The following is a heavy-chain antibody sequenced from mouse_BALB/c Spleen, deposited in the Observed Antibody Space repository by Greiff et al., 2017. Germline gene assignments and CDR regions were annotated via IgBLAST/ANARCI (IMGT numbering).Heavy chain of an antibody. CDR2: IDPETGGT. D-gene: IGHD1-1*01. J-gene: IGHJ2*01. CDR3: KGYGSSPYFDY. V-gene: IGHV1-15*01. Sequence: QVQLQQSGAELVRPGASVTLSCKASGYTFTDYEMHWVKQTPVHGLEWIGAIDPETGGTAYNQKFKGKATLTADKSSSTAYMELRSLTSEDSAVYYCKGYGSSPYFDYWGQGTTLTVSS. CDR1: GYTFTDYE.